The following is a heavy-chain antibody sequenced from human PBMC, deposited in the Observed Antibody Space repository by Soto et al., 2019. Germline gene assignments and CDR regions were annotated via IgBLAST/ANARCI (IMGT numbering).Heavy chain of an antibody. D-gene: IGHD6-6*01. CDR3: ATAGASSYAYVDYYYMEV. J-gene: IGHJ6*03. Sequence: GGFLRLSCAASGFTFSSYAMSWVRQGPGKGLEWVSGISGSGGSTYHADSVKGRFSISRDNSQNTLYLQMHSLRAEDTAVYYCATAGASSYAYVDYYYMEVWGKGTTVTVSS. CDR1: GFTFSSYA. CDR2: ISGSGGST. V-gene: IGHV3-23*01.